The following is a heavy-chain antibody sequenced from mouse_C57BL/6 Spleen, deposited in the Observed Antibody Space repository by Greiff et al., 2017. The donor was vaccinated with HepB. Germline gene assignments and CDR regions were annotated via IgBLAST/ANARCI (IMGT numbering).Heavy chain of an antibody. V-gene: IGHV1-69*01. CDR2: IDPSDSYT. D-gene: IGHD2-5*01. CDR1: GYTFTSYW. CDR3: ARRGSNYGFDY. J-gene: IGHJ2*01. Sequence: QVQLQQPGAELVMPGASVKLSCKASGYTFTSYWMHWVKQRPGQGLEWIGEIDPSDSYTNYNQKFKGKSTLTVDKSSSTAYMQLSSLTSEDSAVYYCARRGSNYGFDYWGQSTTLTVSS.